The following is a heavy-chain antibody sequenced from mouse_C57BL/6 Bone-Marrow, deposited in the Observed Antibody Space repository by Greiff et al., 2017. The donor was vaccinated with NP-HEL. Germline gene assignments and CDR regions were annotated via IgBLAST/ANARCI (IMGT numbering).Heavy chain of an antibody. CDR2: IYPGNSDT. V-gene: IGHV1-5*01. CDR1: GYTFTSYW. J-gene: IGHJ4*01. CDR3: TRRGYRYEAMDY. D-gene: IGHD2-3*01. Sequence: VQLKQSGTVLARPGASVKMSCKTSGYTFTSYWMHWVKQRPGQGLEWIGAIYPGNSDTSYNQKFKGKAQLTAVTSASTADMELSSLTNEDSAVYYCTRRGYRYEAMDYWGQGTSVTVSS.